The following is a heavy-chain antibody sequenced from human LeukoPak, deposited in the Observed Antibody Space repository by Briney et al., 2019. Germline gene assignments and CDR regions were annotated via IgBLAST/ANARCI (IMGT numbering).Heavy chain of an antibody. V-gene: IGHV4-34*01. CDR1: GGSFSGYY. Sequence: SETLSLTCAVYGGSFSGYYWSWIRQPPGKGLEWIGEINHSGSTNYNPSLKSRVTISVDTSKNQFSLKPSSVTAADTAVYYCARVRYYGSGSYYNPHYYYGMDVWGQGTTVTVSS. CDR2: INHSGST. D-gene: IGHD3-10*01. CDR3: ARVRYYGSGSYYNPHYYYGMDV. J-gene: IGHJ6*02.